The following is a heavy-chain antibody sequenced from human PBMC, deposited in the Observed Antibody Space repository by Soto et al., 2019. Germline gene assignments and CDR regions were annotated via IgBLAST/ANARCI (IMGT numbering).Heavy chain of an antibody. CDR3: ARDLATMVRGPEDY. J-gene: IGHJ4*02. D-gene: IGHD3-10*01. CDR1: GYTFTSYG. Sequence: ASVKVSCKASGYTFTSYGISWVRQAPGQGLEWMGWISAYNGNTNYAQKLQGRVTMTTDTSTSTAYMELRSLRSDDTAVYYCARDLATMVRGPEDYWGQGTLVTVSS. CDR2: ISAYNGNT. V-gene: IGHV1-18*01.